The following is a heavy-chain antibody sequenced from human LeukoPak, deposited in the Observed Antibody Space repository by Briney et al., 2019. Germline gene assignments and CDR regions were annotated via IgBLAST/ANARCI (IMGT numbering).Heavy chain of an antibody. V-gene: IGHV1-8*01. J-gene: IGHJ4*02. CDR1: GYTFTSYD. CDR3: ARDVGYSYGFVPLI. CDR2: MNPNSGNT. D-gene: IGHD5-18*01. Sequence: ASVKVSCKASGYTFTSYDISWVRQATGQGLEWMGWMNPNSGNTGYAQKFQGRVTMTRNTSISTAYMELSSLTSEDTAVYYCARDVGYSYGFVPLIWGQGPLVTVSS.